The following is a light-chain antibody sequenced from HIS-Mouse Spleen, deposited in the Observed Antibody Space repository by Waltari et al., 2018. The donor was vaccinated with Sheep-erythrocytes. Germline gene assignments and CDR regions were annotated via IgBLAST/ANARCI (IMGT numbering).Light chain of an antibody. J-gene: IGKJ3*01. CDR2: LGS. CDR1: QSLLHSNGYNY. Sequence: DIVMTQSPLSLPVTPGEPASISCRSSQSLLHSNGYNYLDWYLQKPGQSPQLLIYLGSNRASGVPDRFSGSGSGTDFTLKISRVEAEDVGDYYCMQALQTPIFTFGPGTKVDIK. V-gene: IGKV2-28*01. CDR3: MQALQTPIFT.